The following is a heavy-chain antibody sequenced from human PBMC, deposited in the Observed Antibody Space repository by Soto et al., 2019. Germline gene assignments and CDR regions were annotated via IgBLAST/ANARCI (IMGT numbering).Heavy chain of an antibody. D-gene: IGHD6-6*01. CDR1: GFTFSSYS. CDR3: ARDLAGAARLFDY. Sequence: GGSLRLSCAASGFTFSSYSMNWVRQAPGKGLEWVSSISSSSSYIYYADSVKGRFTISRDNAKNSLYLQMNSLRAEDTAVYYCARDLAGAARLFDYWGQGTLVTVSS. J-gene: IGHJ4*02. V-gene: IGHV3-21*01. CDR2: ISSSSSYI.